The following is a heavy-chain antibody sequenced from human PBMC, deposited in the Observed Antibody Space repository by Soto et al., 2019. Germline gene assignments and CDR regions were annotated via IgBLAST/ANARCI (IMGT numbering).Heavy chain of an antibody. CDR3: ARDRKGSYSSGWYFFDY. CDR2: INPNSGGT. CDR1: GYTFTGYY. Sequence: GASVKVSCKASGYTFTGYYMHWVRQAPGQGLEWMGWINPNSGGTNYAQKFQGWVTMTRDTSISTAYMELSRLRSDDTAVYYCARDRKGSYSSGWYFFDYWGQGTLVTVSS. J-gene: IGHJ4*02. V-gene: IGHV1-2*04. D-gene: IGHD6-19*01.